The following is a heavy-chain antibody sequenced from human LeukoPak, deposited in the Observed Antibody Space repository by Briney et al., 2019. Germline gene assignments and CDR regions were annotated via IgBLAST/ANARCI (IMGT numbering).Heavy chain of an antibody. J-gene: IGHJ4*02. CDR1: GGTFSSYA. Sequence: ASVKVSCKASGGTFSSYAIRWARLAPGQGLEWMGRIIPILGIANYAQKFQGRVTITADKSTSTAYMELSSLRSEDTAVYYCARDDVSYGSGSYSYYFDYWGQGTLVTVSS. CDR3: ARDDVSYGSGSYSYYFDY. CDR2: IIPILGIA. V-gene: IGHV1-69*04. D-gene: IGHD3-10*01.